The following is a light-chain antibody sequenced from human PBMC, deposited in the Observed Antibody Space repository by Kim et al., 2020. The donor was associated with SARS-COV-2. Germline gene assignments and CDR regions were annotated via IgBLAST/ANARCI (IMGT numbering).Light chain of an antibody. V-gene: IGKV3-20*01. CDR3: QQYGRATGT. Sequence: SLREKAPLSCRGSQSVSGTSSAWDQNKPGQTPRVPIYDASTRGTVIPDRCSGSGSVTDFTLTISRLEPEDFAVYYCQQYGRATGTFGEGTKVEI. CDR2: DAS. J-gene: IGKJ4*02. CDR1: QSVSGTS.